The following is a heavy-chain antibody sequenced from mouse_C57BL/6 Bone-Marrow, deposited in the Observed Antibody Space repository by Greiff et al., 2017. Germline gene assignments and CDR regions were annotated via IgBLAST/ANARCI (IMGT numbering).Heavy chain of an antibody. CDR3: ARYYDLDY. D-gene: IGHD2-4*01. CDR1: GYTFTSYW. V-gene: IGHV1-69*01. J-gene: IGHJ2*01. Sequence: QVHVKQPGAELVMPGASVKLSCKASGYTFTSYWMHWVKQRPGQGLEWIGEIDPSDSYTNYNQKFKGKSTLTVDKSSSTAYMQLSSLTSEDSAVYFCARYYDLDYWGQGTTLTVSS. CDR2: IDPSDSYT.